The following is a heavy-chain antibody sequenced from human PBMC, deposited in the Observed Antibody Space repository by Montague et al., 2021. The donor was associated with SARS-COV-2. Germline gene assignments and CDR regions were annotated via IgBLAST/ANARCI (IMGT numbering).Heavy chain of an antibody. CDR2: TNDSGRT. CDR3: ARDLGRTGYYYGLDV. CDR1: GGSFSGYY. D-gene: IGHD3/OR15-3a*01. J-gene: IGHJ6*02. V-gene: IGHV4-34*01. Sequence: SETLSLTCAVYGGSFSGYYWSWIRQPPGRGLEWIGETNDSGRTNYNPSLKGRVTISVDTSKNQFSLRLSSVTAAETAVYYCARDLGRTGYYYGLDVWGQGTTVTVSS.